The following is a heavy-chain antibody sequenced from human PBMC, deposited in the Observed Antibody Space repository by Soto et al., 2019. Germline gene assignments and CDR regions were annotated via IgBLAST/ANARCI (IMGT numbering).Heavy chain of an antibody. V-gene: IGHV1-69*13. CDR3: ARGVYYDSRGYYFFF. D-gene: IGHD3-22*01. CDR2: IVPLFGTP. J-gene: IGHJ4*02. Sequence: SVKVSCKASGCTFSRYALSWVRQAPGQGPEWMGGIVPLFGTPNYAQKFQGRVTITADESTSTAYMELSSLTSEDTAVYYCARGVYYDSRGYYFFFWGQGTLVTVSS. CDR1: GCTFSRYA.